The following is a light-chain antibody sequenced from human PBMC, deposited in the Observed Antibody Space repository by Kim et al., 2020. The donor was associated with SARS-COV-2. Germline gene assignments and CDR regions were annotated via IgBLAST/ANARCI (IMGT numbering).Light chain of an antibody. CDR3: QAWDSGTVV. CDR2: QDT. J-gene: IGLJ2*01. Sequence: SMSPRQTDSITCSGDKLGDKYVCWYQQKPGQSPVLVIYQDTKRPSGIPERFSGSSSGNTATLTISGTQAMDEADYYCQAWDSGTVVFGGGTQLTVL. V-gene: IGLV3-1*01. CDR1: KLGDKY.